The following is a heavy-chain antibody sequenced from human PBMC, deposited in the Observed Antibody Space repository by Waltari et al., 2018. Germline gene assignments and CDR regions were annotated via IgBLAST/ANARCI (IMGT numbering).Heavy chain of an antibody. CDR1: GFIVSTHN. V-gene: IGHV3-53*01. Sequence: EVQLVESGGGLIQPGGSLRLSCAASGFIVSTHNMRWVRQAPGKGLEWVSVTKGGGNTFYSDSVKGRFTISTDDSSNTLSLQMNSLRVEDTAVYYCASDPGFANGMDGWGQGTTVTVSS. J-gene: IGHJ6*02. CDR2: TKGGGNT. CDR3: ASDPGFANGMDG.